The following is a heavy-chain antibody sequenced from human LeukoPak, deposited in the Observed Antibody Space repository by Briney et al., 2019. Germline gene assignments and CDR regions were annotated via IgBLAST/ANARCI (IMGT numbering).Heavy chain of an antibody. CDR2: IHYSGST. CDR1: GDSITGYY. V-gene: IGHV4-59*01. J-gene: IGHJ4*02. D-gene: IGHD5-18*01. Sequence: SETLSLTCTVSGDSITGYYWSWIRQPPGKGLEWIGYIHYSGSTNYNPSLNSRVTISVDTSKNQFSLKLSSVTAADTAVYYCARDSLWIQLWSSPFDYWGQGTLVTVSS. CDR3: ARDSLWIQLWSSPFDY.